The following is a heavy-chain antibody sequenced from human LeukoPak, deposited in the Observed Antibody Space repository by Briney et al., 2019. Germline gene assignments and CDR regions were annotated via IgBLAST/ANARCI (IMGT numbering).Heavy chain of an antibody. Sequence: GGSLRLSCSASGFPFSSYSIDWVRQAPGKGLEWVAFISSGGAYISYADSVKGRFTISRENAKNSLYLQMSSLRAEDTAVYYCGRACSSSTCGTRGGVYAVDIWGQGTMVTVSS. J-gene: IGHJ3*02. D-gene: IGHD2-2*01. V-gene: IGHV3-21*01. CDR1: GFPFSSYS. CDR3: GRACSSSTCGTRGGVYAVDI. CDR2: ISSGGAYI.